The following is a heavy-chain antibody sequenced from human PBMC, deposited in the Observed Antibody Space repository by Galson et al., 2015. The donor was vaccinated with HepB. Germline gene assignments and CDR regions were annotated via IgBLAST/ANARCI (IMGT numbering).Heavy chain of an antibody. CDR2: INSRGTYI. CDR1: GFTFSTYN. Sequence: SLRLSCAASGFTFSTYNLNWVRQAPGKGLEWVSSINSRGTYIYYADSVKGRFTISRDNSKNTLYLQMNSLRAEDTAVYYCARDSGPGVFDYWGQGTLVTVSS. J-gene: IGHJ4*02. CDR3: ARDSGPGVFDY. D-gene: IGHD7-27*01. V-gene: IGHV3-21*01.